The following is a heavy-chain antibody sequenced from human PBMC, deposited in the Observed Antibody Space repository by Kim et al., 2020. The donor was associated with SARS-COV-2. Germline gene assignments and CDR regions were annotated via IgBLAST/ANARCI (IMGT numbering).Heavy chain of an antibody. V-gene: IGHV4-31*03. J-gene: IGHJ6*02. Sequence: TLSLTCTVSGGSISSGGYYWSWIRQHPGKGLEWIGYIYYSGRTYYNPSLKRRVTISVDTSKNQFSLKLSSVTAADTAVYYCARDLIGSGSYYNNLGLGGMDVWGQGTTVTVSS. CDR3: ARDLIGSGSYYNNLGLGGMDV. CDR2: IYYSGRT. D-gene: IGHD3-10*01. CDR1: GGSISSGGYY.